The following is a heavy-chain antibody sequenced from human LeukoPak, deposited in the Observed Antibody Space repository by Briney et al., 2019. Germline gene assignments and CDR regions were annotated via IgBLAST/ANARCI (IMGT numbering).Heavy chain of an antibody. CDR3: ARGGAFVDGYKNFDY. Sequence: GGSLRLSCAGSGFAFTRYWLSWVRQAPGKGLEWLANIKQDGSETYYVDSVKGRFTISRDNAKNSLFLQMHSLRAEDTAVYYCARGGAFVDGYKNFDYWGQGTLVTVSS. CDR2: IKQDGSET. J-gene: IGHJ4*02. D-gene: IGHD5-24*01. CDR1: GFAFTRYW. V-gene: IGHV3-7*05.